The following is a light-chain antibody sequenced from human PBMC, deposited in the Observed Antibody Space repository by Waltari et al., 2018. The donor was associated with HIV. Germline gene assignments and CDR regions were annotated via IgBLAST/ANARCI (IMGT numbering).Light chain of an antibody. Sequence: SGLTQPASVSGFPGQSITISCTGADSDFGFYNFVSWYHQYPGKVPKVILSKVDSRASGVSDRFSGSKSGNTASLGISGLRTEDEGVYFCASYTANDTVMFAGGTTVTVL. CDR1: DSDFGFYNF. J-gene: IGLJ3*02. CDR2: KVD. V-gene: IGLV2-14*01. CDR3: ASYTANDTVM.